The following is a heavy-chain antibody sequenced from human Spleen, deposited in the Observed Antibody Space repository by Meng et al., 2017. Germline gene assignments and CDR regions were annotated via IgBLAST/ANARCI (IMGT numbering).Heavy chain of an antibody. CDR2: INHSGST. D-gene: IGHD3-10*01. J-gene: IGHJ4*02. CDR1: GGSFSDYY. V-gene: IGHV4-34*01. Sequence: QVQLQQWGAGLLKPSETLSLTCVVSGGSFSDYYWSWIRQPPGKGLEWIGEINHSGSTNYNPSLKSRVTISVDTSKNQFSLKLVSVTAADTAVYYCARGWRVIHLYYFDNWGQGTLVTVSS. CDR3: ARGWRVIHLYYFDN.